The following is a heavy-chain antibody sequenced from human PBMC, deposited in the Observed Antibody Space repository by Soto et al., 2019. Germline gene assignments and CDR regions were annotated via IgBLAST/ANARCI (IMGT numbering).Heavy chain of an antibody. V-gene: IGHV1-18*01. J-gene: IGHJ3*02. D-gene: IGHD4-17*01. CDR3: ARDMAVHYTVKPHAFDI. Sequence: ASVKVSCKASGYTFTSYGISWVRQAPGQGLEWMGWISAYNGNANYAQKLQGRVTMTTDTSTSTAYMELRSLRSDDTAVYYCARDMAVHYTVKPHAFDILGQGTMVTVSS. CDR2: ISAYNGNA. CDR1: GYTFTSYG.